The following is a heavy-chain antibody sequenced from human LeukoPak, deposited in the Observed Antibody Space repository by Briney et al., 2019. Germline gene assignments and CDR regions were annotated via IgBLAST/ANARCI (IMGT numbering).Heavy chain of an antibody. Sequence: GPSLRLSCAASGFTFSSCAMSWVRQAPGKGLEWVSAISGSGGSTYYADSVKGRFTISRDNSKNTLYLQMNSLRAEDTAVYYCASQTLSGYGNYWGQGTLVTVSS. CDR1: GFTFSSCA. J-gene: IGHJ4*02. CDR2: ISGSGGST. V-gene: IGHV3-23*01. D-gene: IGHD6-25*01. CDR3: ASQTLSGYGNY.